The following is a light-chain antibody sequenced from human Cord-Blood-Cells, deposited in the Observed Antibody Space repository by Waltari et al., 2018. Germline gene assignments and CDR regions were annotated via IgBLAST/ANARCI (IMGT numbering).Light chain of an antibody. V-gene: IGLV2-8*01. CDR2: EVS. CDR3: SSYAGSNNFV. J-gene: IGLJ3*02. CDR1: SRDVGGYNY. Sequence: QSALTQPPSASGSPGQSVTISCTGTSRDVGGYNYVSWYQQHPGKAPKLMIYEVSKRPSGGPDRFSGSKSGNTASLTVSGLQAEDEADYYSSSYAGSNNFVFGGGTKLTVL.